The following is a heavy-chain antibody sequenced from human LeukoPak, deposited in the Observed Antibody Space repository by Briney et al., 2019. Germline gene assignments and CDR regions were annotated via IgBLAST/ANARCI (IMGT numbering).Heavy chain of an antibody. V-gene: IGHV3-23*01. CDR1: GFTFSSYA. CDR2: ISGSGGST. CDR3: ANAPDYYGSGSYYFDY. J-gene: IGHJ4*02. D-gene: IGHD3-10*01. Sequence: GGSVRLSCAASGFTFSSYAMSWVRQTPGKGLEWVSAISGSGGSTYYADSVKGRFTISRDNSKNTLYLQMNSLRAEDTAVYYCANAPDYYGSGSYYFDYWGQGTLVTVS.